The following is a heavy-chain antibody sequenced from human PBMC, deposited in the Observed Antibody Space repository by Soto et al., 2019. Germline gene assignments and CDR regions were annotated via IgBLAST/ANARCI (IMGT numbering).Heavy chain of an antibody. CDR1: GGTYSPYT. CDR3: VRNWESSVSTSSVGSL. Sequence: QVQLVQSGAEVKKPGSSVKVSCKSSGGTYSPYTINWVRQAPGQGLEWMGRIIPFLGVTNYRLKFQARVTITADKATNTAYMDLRGMRLEHPAVYYWVRNWESSVSTSSVGSLWGRRTLVTVSS. D-gene: IGHD3-16*01. V-gene: IGHV1-69*02. CDR2: IIPFLGVT. J-gene: IGHJ4*02.